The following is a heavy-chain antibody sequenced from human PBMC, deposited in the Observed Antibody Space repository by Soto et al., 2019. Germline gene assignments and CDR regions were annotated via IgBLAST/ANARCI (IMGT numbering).Heavy chain of an antibody. J-gene: IGHJ1*01. CDR1: GFTFSSDW. Sequence: GGSLRLSCAASGFTFSSDWIHWVRQAQWKGLEGVSSIKGDRIATNEAVSVEGRSAISRDNVKNTVVLQRHSLRVEDTPLYYFASGLYXAYGQDFCGQGILETVSA. CDR2: IKGDRIAT. D-gene: IGHD4-17*01. CDR3: ASGLYXAYGQDF. V-gene: IGHV3-74*01.